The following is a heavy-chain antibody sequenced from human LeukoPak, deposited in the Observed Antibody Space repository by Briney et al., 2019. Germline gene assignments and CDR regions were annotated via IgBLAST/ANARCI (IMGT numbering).Heavy chain of an antibody. CDR1: GFTFSNAW. J-gene: IGHJ4*02. CDR2: IKSKTDGGTT. D-gene: IGHD3-22*01. Sequence: GGSLRLSCAASGFTFSNAWMNWVRQAPGKGLEWVGRIKSKTDGGTTDYAAPVKGRFTISRDDSKNALYLQMNSLKTEDTAVYYCARVQYYYDSSGYFVSDYWGQGTLVTVSS. CDR3: ARVQYYYDSSGYFVSDY. V-gene: IGHV3-15*01.